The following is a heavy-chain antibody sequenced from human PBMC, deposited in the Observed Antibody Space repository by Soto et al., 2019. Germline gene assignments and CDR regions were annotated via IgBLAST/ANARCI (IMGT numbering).Heavy chain of an antibody. CDR3: ARGLLLSRTSRIAVQKRLMPRGPQYCFDY. V-gene: IGHV4-34*01. Sequence: SETLSLTCAVYGGSFSGYYWSWIRQPPGKGLEWIGEINHSGSTNYNPSLKSRVTISVDTSKNQFSLTLSSVTAADTAVYYCARGLLLSRTSRIAVQKRLMPRGPQYCFDYWGQGXLVTVSS. CDR1: GGSFSGYY. J-gene: IGHJ4*02. CDR2: INHSGST. D-gene: IGHD6-19*01.